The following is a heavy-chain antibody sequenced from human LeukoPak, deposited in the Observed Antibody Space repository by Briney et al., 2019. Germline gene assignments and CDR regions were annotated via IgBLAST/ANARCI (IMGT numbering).Heavy chain of an antibody. CDR1: GGSISSSSYY. J-gene: IGHJ6*02. D-gene: IGHD3-3*01. Sequence: SETLSLTCTVSGGSISSSSYYWGWIRQSPGKGLEWIGSIYYSGSTYYNPSLKSRVTISVDTSKNQFSLKLSSVTAADTAVYYCARGGRFLDDGIDVWGQGTTVTVSS. V-gene: IGHV4-39*01. CDR2: IYYSGST. CDR3: ARGGRFLDDGIDV.